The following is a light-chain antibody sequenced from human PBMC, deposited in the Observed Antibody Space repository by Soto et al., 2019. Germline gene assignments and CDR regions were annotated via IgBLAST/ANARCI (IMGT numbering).Light chain of an antibody. CDR1: QSFSSN. V-gene: IGKV3-15*01. Sequence: MTQSPSTLSVPPGERATLSCRASQSFSSNLSWYQQKPGQAPRLLIYGASTRATGIPARFSGSGSGTEFTLTISSLQSEDFAVYYCQQYNNWPPLTFGGGTKVDI. CDR3: QQYNNWPPLT. CDR2: GAS. J-gene: IGKJ4*01.